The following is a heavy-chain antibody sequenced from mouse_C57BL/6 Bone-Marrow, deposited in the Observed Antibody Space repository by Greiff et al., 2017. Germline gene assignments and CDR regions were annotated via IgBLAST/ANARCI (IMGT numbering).Heavy chain of an antibody. CDR1: GYTFTSYG. J-gene: IGHJ1*03. V-gene: IGHV1-58*01. Sequence: VHVKQSGAELVRPGSSVKMSCKTSGYTFTSYGINWVKQRPGQGLEWIGYIYIGNGYTEYNEKFKGKATLTSDTSSSTAYMQLSSLTSEDSAIYFCARGGSNYPHWYFDVWGTGTTVTVSS. D-gene: IGHD2-5*01. CDR2: IYIGNGYT. CDR3: ARGGSNYPHWYFDV.